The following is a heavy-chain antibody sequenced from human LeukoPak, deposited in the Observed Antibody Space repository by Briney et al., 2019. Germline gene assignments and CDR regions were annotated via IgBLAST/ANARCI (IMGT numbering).Heavy chain of an antibody. CDR3: AGGFVGGGWHAY. Sequence: SQTLSLTCAISGDSVSSTSAAWNWLRQSPSRGLEWLGRAYYRSKWSIEYAPSVESRITINPDASKNQFSLQLVPVTPEDTAMYYCAGGFVGGGWHAYWGQGTLVTVSS. J-gene: IGHJ4*02. V-gene: IGHV6-1*01. CDR1: GDSVSSTSAA. D-gene: IGHD3-16*01. CDR2: AYYRSKWSI.